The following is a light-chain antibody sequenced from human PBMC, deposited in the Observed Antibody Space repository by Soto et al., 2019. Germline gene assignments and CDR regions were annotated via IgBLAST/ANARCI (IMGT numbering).Light chain of an antibody. V-gene: IGKV4-1*01. CDR1: QSVLYVSNNRNY. CDR3: QQYYSSPPT. J-gene: IGKJ1*01. Sequence: VVMTQSPDSLAVSLGERATINCKSSQSVLYVSNNRNYLSWYQQRPGQPPKLLFYWASTRESGAPDRFSGSGSGTHFTLTITSLQAEDVAVYYCQQYYSSPPTLGQGTKVDIK. CDR2: WAS.